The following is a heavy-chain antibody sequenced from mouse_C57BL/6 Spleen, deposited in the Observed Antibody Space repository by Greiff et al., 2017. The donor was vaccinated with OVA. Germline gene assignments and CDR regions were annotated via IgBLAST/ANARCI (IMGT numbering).Heavy chain of an antibody. CDR1: GFTFSDYY. CDR2: INYDGSST. V-gene: IGHV5-16*01. CDR3: ARDWYYGSSHWYFDV. Sequence: EVKLMESEGGLVQPGSSMKLSCTASGFTFSDYYMAWVRQVPEKGLEWVANINYDGSSTYYLDSLKSRFIISRDNAKNILYLQMSSLKSEDTATYYCARDWYYGSSHWYFDVWGTGTTVTVSS. J-gene: IGHJ1*03. D-gene: IGHD1-1*01.